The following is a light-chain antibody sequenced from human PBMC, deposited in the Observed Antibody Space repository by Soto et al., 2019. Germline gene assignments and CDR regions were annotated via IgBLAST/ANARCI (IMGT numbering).Light chain of an antibody. CDR3: QQYNNWPPVT. Sequence: EIVMTQSPATLSVSPGERATLSCRASQSVSSNLAWYQQKSGQAPKLLIYGASTRATGVPARFSGSGSGTEFTLTISSLQSEDFAVYYCQQYNNWPPVTFGQGTRLEIK. CDR1: QSVSSN. J-gene: IGKJ5*01. V-gene: IGKV3-15*01. CDR2: GAS.